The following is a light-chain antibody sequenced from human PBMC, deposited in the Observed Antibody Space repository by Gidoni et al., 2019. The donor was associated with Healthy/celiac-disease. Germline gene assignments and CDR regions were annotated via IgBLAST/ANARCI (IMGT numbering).Light chain of an antibody. J-gene: IGLJ1*01. CDR2: EVS. V-gene: IGLV2-14*01. CDR1: SSDVGGYNY. CDR3: SSYTSSSTLVV. Sequence: QSALTQPASASGSPGQSITISCTGTSSDVGGYNYVSWHQQHPGKAPKLMIYEVSNRPSGVSNRFSGSKSGNTASLTISGLQAEDEADYYCSSYTSSSTLVVFGTGTKVTVL.